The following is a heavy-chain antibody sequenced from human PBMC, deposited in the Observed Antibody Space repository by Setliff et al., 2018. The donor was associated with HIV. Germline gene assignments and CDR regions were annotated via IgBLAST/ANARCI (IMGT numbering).Heavy chain of an antibody. D-gene: IGHD6-19*01. CDR1: GYTFTTYG. J-gene: IGHJ6*02. Sequence: GASVKVSCKASGYTFTTYGISWVRQAPGQGLEWMGWISASYGNPGYSQKLQGRVTMTTDTSTNTVYMELSSLRSEDTAIYYCARPAVLISTDYYYYMDVWGQGTTVTVSS. CDR2: ISASYGNP. CDR3: ARPAVLISTDYYYYMDV. V-gene: IGHV1-18*01.